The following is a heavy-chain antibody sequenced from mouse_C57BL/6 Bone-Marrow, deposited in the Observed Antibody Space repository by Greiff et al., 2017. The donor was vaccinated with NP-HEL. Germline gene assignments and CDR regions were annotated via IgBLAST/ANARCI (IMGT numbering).Heavy chain of an antibody. CDR3: ARHGGLWWLLY. CDR1: EYEFPSHD. V-gene: IGHV5-2*01. CDR2: INSDGGST. J-gene: IGHJ2*01. Sequence: DVQLVESGGGLVQPGESLKLSCESNEYEFPSHDMSWVRKTPEKRLELVAAINSDGGSTYYPDTMERRFIISRDNTKKPLDRQMSSLRSEDTAFYYVARHGGLWWLLYWGQGTTLTVSS. D-gene: IGHD2-3*01.